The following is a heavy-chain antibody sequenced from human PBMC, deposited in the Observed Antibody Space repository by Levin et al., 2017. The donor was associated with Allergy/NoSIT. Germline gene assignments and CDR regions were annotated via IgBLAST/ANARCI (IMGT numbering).Heavy chain of an antibody. CDR1: GFTFRSYS. CDR3: SRDLSFGNPQGFDC. Sequence: GGSLRLSCAASGFTFRSYSMNWVRQAPGKGLEWVSTISSSSSYIYYAEPVKGRFTISRDNAKNSVYLQMSSLRAEDTAVYYCSRDLSFGNPQGFDCWGQGTLVTVSS. D-gene: IGHD1-14*01. V-gene: IGHV3-21*01. CDR2: ISSSSSYI. J-gene: IGHJ4*02.